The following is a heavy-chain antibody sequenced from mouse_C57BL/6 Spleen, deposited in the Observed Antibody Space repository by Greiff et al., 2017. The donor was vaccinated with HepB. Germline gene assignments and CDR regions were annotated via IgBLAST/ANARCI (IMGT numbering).Heavy chain of an antibody. CDR3: ARMGDGYYLWYFDV. D-gene: IGHD2-3*01. J-gene: IGHJ1*03. V-gene: IGHV1-64*01. CDR1: GYTFTSYW. Sequence: QVQLQQSGAELVKPGASVKLSCKASGYTFTSYWMHWVKQRPGQGLEWIGMIHPNSGSTNYNEKFKSKATLTVDKSSSTAYMQLSSLTSEDSAVYYCARMGDGYYLWYFDVWGTGTTVTVSS. CDR2: IHPNSGST.